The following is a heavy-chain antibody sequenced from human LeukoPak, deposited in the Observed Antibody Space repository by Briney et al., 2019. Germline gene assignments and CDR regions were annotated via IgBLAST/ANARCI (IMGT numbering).Heavy chain of an antibody. CDR1: GGSISSGDYY. CDR2: IYYSGST. CDR3: AREISIAAAGT. V-gene: IGHV4-30-4*01. J-gene: IGHJ4*02. D-gene: IGHD6-13*01. Sequence: PSETLSLTCTVSGGSISSGDYYWSWIRQPPGKGLEWIGYIYYSGSTYYNPSLKSRVTISVDTSKNQFSLKLSSVTAADTAVYYCAREISIAAAGTWGQGTLVTVSS.